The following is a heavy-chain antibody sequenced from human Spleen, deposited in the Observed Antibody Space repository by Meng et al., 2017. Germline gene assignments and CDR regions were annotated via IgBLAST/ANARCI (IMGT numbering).Heavy chain of an antibody. D-gene: IGHD1-26*01. CDR1: GYSISSGYY. J-gene: IGHJ3*02. CDR2: IYHTGST. Sequence: GSLRLSCSVSGYSISSGYYWGWIRQPPGKGLEWIASIYHTGSTDYNRSLRGRVTISLDTSKNQFSLKLSSVTAADTAVYYCARDCGSIRREAAFEIWGQGTMVTVSS. V-gene: IGHV4-38-2*02. CDR3: ARDCGSIRREAAFEI.